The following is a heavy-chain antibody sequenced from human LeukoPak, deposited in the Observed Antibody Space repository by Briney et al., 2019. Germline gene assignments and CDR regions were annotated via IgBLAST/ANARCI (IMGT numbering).Heavy chain of an antibody. J-gene: IGHJ3*02. D-gene: IGHD6-13*01. CDR1: GVSISSYY. Sequence: PSETLSLTCTVSGVSISSYYWTWIRQPPGEGLEWIGYIYYSGSTNYNPSLKSRVTISVDTSKNQFSLKLCSVTAADTAVYYCARALQPGVYAFDIWGQGTMVTVSS. CDR3: ARALQPGVYAFDI. V-gene: IGHV4-59*01. CDR2: IYYSGST.